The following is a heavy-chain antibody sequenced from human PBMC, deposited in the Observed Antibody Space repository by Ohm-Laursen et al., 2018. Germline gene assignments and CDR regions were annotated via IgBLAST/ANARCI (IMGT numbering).Heavy chain of an antibody. J-gene: IGHJ4*02. CDR1: GYTFTGYY. Sequence: SSVKVSCKASGYTFTGYYMHWVRQAPGQGLEWMGWINPNSGGTNYAQKFQGRVTMTRDTSISTAYMELSRLRSDDTAVYYCARVGRPRNYYDSSGYYYWGQGTLVTVSS. D-gene: IGHD3-22*01. CDR2: INPNSGGT. CDR3: ARVGRPRNYYDSSGYYY. V-gene: IGHV1-2*02.